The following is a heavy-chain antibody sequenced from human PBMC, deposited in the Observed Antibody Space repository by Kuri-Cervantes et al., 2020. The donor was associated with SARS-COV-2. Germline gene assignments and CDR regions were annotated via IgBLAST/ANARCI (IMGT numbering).Heavy chain of an antibody. CDR3: ALGYWGSGYPRSYYYMDV. J-gene: IGHJ6*03. V-gene: IGHV1-69*13. CDR1: RDTFTTFG. Sequence: SVKVSCKASRDTFTTFGFSWVRQAPGQGLEWMGGIIPIFGTANYAQKFQGRVTITADESTSTAYMDLTSLRSEDTAVYYCALGYWGSGYPRSYYYMDVRGKGTTVTVSS. D-gene: IGHD3-22*01. CDR2: IIPIFGTA.